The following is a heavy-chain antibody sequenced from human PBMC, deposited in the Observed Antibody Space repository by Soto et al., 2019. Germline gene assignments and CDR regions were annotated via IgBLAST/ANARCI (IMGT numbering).Heavy chain of an antibody. V-gene: IGHV3-53*01. Sequence: HPGGSLRLSCAASGFTVSSNYMSWVRQAPGKGLEWVSIIYSGGNTYYADFVKGRFTISRDISQNTLYLEMNSLRAEDTAVYYCARDSVAGGYYYYYGLDVWGQGTTVTVSS. CDR1: GFTVSSNY. CDR3: ARDSVAGGYYYYYGLDV. J-gene: IGHJ6*02. CDR2: IYSGGNT. D-gene: IGHD2-15*01.